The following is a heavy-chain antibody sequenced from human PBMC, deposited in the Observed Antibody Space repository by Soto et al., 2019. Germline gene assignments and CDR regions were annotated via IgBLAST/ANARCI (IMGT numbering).Heavy chain of an antibody. CDR1: GYTFTSYG. Sequence: ASVKVSCKASGYTFTSYGISWVRQAPGQGLEWMGWISAYNGNTNYAQKLQGRVTMTTDTSTSTAYMELRSLRSDDTAVYYCARLQYSSFGYYYYYGMDVWGQGTTVTVSS. J-gene: IGHJ6*02. D-gene: IGHD3-3*02. CDR3: ARLQYSSFGYYYYYGMDV. V-gene: IGHV1-18*01. CDR2: ISAYNGNT.